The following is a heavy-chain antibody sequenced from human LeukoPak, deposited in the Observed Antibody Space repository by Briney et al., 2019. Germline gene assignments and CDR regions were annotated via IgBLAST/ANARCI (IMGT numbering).Heavy chain of an antibody. Sequence: PPETLSLTCAVYGGSFSGYYWSWIRQPPGKGLEWIGEINHSGSTNYNPSLKSRVTISVDTSKNQFSLKLSSVTAADTAVYYCARMTTVTPYYFDYWGQGTLVTVSS. J-gene: IGHJ4*02. CDR3: ARMTTVTPYYFDY. V-gene: IGHV4-34*01. CDR1: GGSFSGYY. D-gene: IGHD4-4*01. CDR2: INHSGST.